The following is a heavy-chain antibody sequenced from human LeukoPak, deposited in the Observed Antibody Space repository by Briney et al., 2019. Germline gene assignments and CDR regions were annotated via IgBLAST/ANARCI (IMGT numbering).Heavy chain of an antibody. CDR2: IGGSDDST. Sequence: GGSLRLSCAASGFSFSSYAMSWVRQAPGKGLEWVSAIGGSDDSTSYADSVKGRFTIFRDNSRNTLYLQMNSLRAEDTAIYFCAKDPYYESSGYFDYWGQGTLVTVSS. J-gene: IGHJ4*02. D-gene: IGHD3-22*01. CDR3: AKDPYYESSGYFDY. CDR1: GFSFSSYA. V-gene: IGHV3-23*01.